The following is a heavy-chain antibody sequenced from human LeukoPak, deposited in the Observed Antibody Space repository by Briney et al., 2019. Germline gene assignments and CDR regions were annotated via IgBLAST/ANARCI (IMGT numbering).Heavy chain of an antibody. CDR2: IIPIFGTA. V-gene: IGHV1-69*05. Sequence: SVKVSCKASGGTFSSYAISWVRQAPGQGLEWMGGIIPIFGTANYAQKFQGRVTITTDESTSTAYMELSSLRSEDTAVYYCARWVSSSSMRAAFDIWGQGTMVTVSS. J-gene: IGHJ3*02. CDR3: ARWVSSSSMRAAFDI. D-gene: IGHD6-6*01. CDR1: GGTFSSYA.